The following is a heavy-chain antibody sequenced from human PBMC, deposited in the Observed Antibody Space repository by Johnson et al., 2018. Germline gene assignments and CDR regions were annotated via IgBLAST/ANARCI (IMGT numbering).Heavy chain of an antibody. J-gene: IGHJ3*02. CDR3: ANMAVADAFDI. D-gene: IGHD6-19*01. CDR2: ISYDGSNK. CDR1: GFTFSSYG. Sequence: QVQLVESGGGVVQPGRSLRLSCAASGFTFSSYGMHWVRQAPGKGLEWVAVISYDGSNKYYVDSVKGRFTISRDNSKNTLYLQMNSLRAEDTAVYYCANMAVADAFDIWGQGTMVTVSS. V-gene: IGHV3-30*18.